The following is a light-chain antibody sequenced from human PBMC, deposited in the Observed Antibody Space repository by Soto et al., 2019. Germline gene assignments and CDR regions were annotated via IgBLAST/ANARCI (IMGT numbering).Light chain of an antibody. V-gene: IGKV1-27*01. CDR3: QKYDSAPYT. CDR1: QGIGNY. CDR2: AAY. Sequence: DIQMTQSPSSLSASVGDTVTITCRTSQGIGNYVVWYQQKPGKAPQLVIYAAYILQSGVPPPFSGSGSGTDFTLTINSLQPEDVAKYYCQKYDSAPYTFGQGTKLEIK. J-gene: IGKJ2*01.